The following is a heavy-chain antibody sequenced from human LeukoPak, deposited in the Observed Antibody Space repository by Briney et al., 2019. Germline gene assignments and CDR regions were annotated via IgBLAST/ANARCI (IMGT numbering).Heavy chain of an antibody. CDR1: GFTLSTYG. D-gene: IGHD2-2*01. Sequence: PGGSLRLSCAASGFTLSTYGMHWVRQAPGKGLEWVAFIGYDGSNKWYAGSVKGRFTISRDNSKNTLYLQMNSLRAEDTAVYYWAEDPGYQPPGYYMDVWGKGTTVTV. CDR2: IGYDGSNK. J-gene: IGHJ6*03. CDR3: AEDPGYQPPGYYMDV. V-gene: IGHV3-30*02.